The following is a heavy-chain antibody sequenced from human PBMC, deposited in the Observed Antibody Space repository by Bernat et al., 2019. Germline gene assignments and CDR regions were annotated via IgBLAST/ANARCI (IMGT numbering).Heavy chain of an antibody. CDR1: GFTFSDYY. Sequence: QVQLVESGGGLVKPGGSLRLSCAASGFTFSDYYMSWIRQAPGKGLDWVSYISSSSSYTNYADSVKGRFTISRDNANNSLYLQMNSLGAEDTAVYDCAGDASTSTPYMDLWGKGTTVTVSS. J-gene: IGHJ6*03. CDR2: ISSSSSYT. D-gene: IGHD3-3*02. V-gene: IGHV3-11*05. CDR3: AGDASTSTPYMDL.